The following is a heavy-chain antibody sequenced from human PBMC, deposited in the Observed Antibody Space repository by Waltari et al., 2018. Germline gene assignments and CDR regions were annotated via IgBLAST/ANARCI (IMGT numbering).Heavy chain of an antibody. CDR1: GFTFSSYA. D-gene: IGHD2-21*01. CDR2: ISGRGGST. CDR3: AKVECCGGFNYFDY. V-gene: IGHV3-23*01. Sequence: EVQLLESGGGLVQPGGSLRLSCAASGFTFSSYAMSWVRQAPGKGREWVSGISGRGGSTSYADSVKGRFTISRDKSKNTLYLQMNSLRAEDTAVYYCAKVECCGGFNYFDYWGQGTLVTVSS. J-gene: IGHJ4*02.